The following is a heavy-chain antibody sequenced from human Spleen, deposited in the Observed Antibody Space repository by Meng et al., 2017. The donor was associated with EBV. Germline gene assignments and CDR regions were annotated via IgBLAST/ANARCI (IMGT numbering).Heavy chain of an antibody. CDR3: ARELALSYSSGPLDY. CDR2: MNPDNGAS. V-gene: IGHV1-2*06. CDR1: GYTFTAYY. J-gene: IGHJ4*02. Sequence: VQLVQFGAEVKKPGASVKVSCKTSGYTFTAYYMHWVRQAPGQGLEWMGRMNPDNGASNHAQKFQGRVTMTRDTSISTVYMELSRLTSDDTAVYYCARELALSYSSGPLDYWGQGTLVTVSS. D-gene: IGHD6-19*01.